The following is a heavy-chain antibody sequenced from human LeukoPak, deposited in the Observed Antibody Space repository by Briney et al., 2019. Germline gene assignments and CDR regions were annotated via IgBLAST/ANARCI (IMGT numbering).Heavy chain of an antibody. J-gene: IGHJ4*02. CDR3: ARDTLETGDTDY. Sequence: ASVKVSCKASGYTFTSYAMHWVRQAPEQRLEWMGWINADNGNIRYSQKFQGRVTMTRDTSTSTVYMELSSLRSEDTAVYYCARDTLETGDTDYWGQGTLVTVSS. CDR1: GYTFTSYA. CDR2: INADNGNI. D-gene: IGHD1-1*01. V-gene: IGHV1-3*01.